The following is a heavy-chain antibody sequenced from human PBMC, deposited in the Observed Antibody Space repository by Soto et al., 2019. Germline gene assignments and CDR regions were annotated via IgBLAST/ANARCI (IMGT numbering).Heavy chain of an antibody. D-gene: IGHD5-12*01. CDR1: GGTFSSYT. Sequence: QVQLVQSGAEVKKPGSSVKVSCKASGGTFSSYTISWVRKAPGQGLEWMGRIIPILGIANYAQKFQGRVTITADKSTSTAYMELSSLRSEDTAVYYCARDNSGYDLIYYYGMDVWGQGTTVTVSS. CDR2: IIPILGIA. J-gene: IGHJ6*02. V-gene: IGHV1-69*08. CDR3: ARDNSGYDLIYYYGMDV.